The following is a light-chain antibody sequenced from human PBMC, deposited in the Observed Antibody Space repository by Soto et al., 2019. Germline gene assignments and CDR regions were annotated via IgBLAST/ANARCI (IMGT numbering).Light chain of an antibody. V-gene: IGKV3D-20*02. J-gene: IGKJ5*01. CDR1: QSFDSNY. CDR3: QQRHMWPIT. CDR2: GAS. Sequence: EVMLSMSVATLSLSQGERATLSCRASQSFDSNYLAWYQQKPGQAPRLLIYGASSRATGIPDRFSGSGSGTDFTLTISSLEPEDSAVYYCQQRHMWPITFGQGTLLETK.